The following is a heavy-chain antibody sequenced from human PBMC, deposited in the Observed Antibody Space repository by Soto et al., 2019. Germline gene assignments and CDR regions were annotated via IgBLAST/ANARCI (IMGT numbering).Heavy chain of an antibody. J-gene: IGHJ4*02. CDR2: IYRTGST. V-gene: IGHV4-4*02. CDR3: ASRDPGTSVDY. Sequence: XGTLSLTCAVSGGSFTSNNWWTCVRQPPGQGLEWIGEIYRTGSTNYNPSLKSRVTISLDKSENQLSLKVTSLTAADTAVYYCASRDPGTSVDYWGQGTLVTVSS. CDR1: GGSFTSNNW. D-gene: IGHD1-7*01.